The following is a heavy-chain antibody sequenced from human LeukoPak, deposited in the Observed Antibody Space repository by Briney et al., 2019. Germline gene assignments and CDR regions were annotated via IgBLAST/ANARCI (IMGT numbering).Heavy chain of an antibody. V-gene: IGHV7-4-1*02. CDR1: GYTFTSYA. D-gene: IGHD3-10*01. Sequence: ASVKVSCKASGYTFTSYAMNWVRQAPGQGLEWMGWINTNTGNPTYAQGFTGRFVFSLDTSVSTAYLQISSLKAEDTAVYYCARDGVLGRLLWFGESPFYYYYYMDVWGKGTTVTVSS. CDR2: INTNTGNP. J-gene: IGHJ6*03. CDR3: ARDGVLGRLLWFGESPFYYYYYMDV.